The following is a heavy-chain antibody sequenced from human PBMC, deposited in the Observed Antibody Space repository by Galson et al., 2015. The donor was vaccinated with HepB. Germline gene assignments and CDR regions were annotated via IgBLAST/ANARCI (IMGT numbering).Heavy chain of an antibody. CDR2: INPSGGST. CDR1: GYTFTSYY. CDR3: ARGDPVEMAKFYYYYGMDV. J-gene: IGHJ6*02. V-gene: IGHV1-46*01. D-gene: IGHD5-24*01. Sequence: SVKVSCKASGYTFTSYYMHWVRQAPGQGLEWMGIINPSGGSTSYAQKFQGRVTMTRDTSTSTVYMELSSLRSEDTAVYYCARGDPVEMAKFYYYYGMDVWGQGTTVTVSS.